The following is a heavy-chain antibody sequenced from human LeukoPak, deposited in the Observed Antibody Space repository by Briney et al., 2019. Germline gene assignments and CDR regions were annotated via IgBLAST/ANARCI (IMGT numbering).Heavy chain of an antibody. V-gene: IGHV3-11*04. CDR2: ISSSGSTI. Sequence: GGSLRLSCAASGFTFSDYYMSWIRQAPGKGLGWVSYISSSGSTIYYADSVKGRFTISRDNAKNSLYLQMNSLRAEDTAVYYCARDSRMVRGVLNDYWGQGTLVTVSS. J-gene: IGHJ4*02. CDR1: GFTFSDYY. D-gene: IGHD3-10*01. CDR3: ARDSRMVRGVLNDY.